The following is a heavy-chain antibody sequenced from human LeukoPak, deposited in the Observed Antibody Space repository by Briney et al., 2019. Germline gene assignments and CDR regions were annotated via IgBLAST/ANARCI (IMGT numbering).Heavy chain of an antibody. Sequence: SVTLSLTCTVSGGSISSYYWSWIRQPPGKGLEWIGYIYYSGSTNYRPSLKSRVTISVDTSKNQFSLKLSSVTAADTAVYYCARVTGYVMEDYFDYWGQGTLVTVSS. J-gene: IGHJ4*02. CDR3: ARVTGYVMEDYFDY. V-gene: IGHV4-59*01. D-gene: IGHD6-13*01. CDR2: IYYSGST. CDR1: GGSISSYY.